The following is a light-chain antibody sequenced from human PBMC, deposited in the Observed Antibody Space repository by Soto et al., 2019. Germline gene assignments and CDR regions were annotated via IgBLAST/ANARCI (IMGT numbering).Light chain of an antibody. CDR3: SSYAGSGDV. V-gene: IGLV2-8*01. J-gene: IGLJ1*01. CDR1: SSDVGGYNY. CDR2: EVS. Sequence: QSALTQPPSASGSPGQSVTISCTGTSSDVGGYNYVSWYQQHPGKAPKLMIYEVSKRPSGVPDRFSGSKSGNTASLTVSGLQAEDDAYYYCSSYAGSGDVFGTGTKVTVL.